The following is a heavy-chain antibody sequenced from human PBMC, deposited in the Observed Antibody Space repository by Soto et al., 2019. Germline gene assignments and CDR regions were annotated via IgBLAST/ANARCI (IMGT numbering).Heavy chain of an antibody. Sequence: QVQLQESGPGLVKPSETLSLTCTVSGASVNSENYYWSWIRQPPGKGLEWIGYVYYSGSTNYNPYLKSRATRSLDTYKNKCSLKMTSMTSADTAFYYCARGVLRFLQWVDPWGQGTLVTVSS. CDR3: ARGVLRFLQWVDP. CDR2: VYYSGST. CDR1: GASVNSENYY. V-gene: IGHV4-61*01. J-gene: IGHJ5*02. D-gene: IGHD3-3*01.